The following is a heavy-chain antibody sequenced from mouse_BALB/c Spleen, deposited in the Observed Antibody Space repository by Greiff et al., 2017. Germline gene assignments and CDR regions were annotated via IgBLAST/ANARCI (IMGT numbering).Heavy chain of an antibody. CDR3: ARAGALYAMDY. D-gene: IGHD3-3*01. CDR1: GYTFTSYV. V-gene: IGHV1-14*01. J-gene: IGHJ4*01. CDR2: INPYNDGT. Sequence: VQLKESGPELVKPGASVKMSCKASGYTFTSYVMHWVKQKPGQGLEWIGYINPYNDGTKYNEKFKGKATLTSDKSSSTAYMELSSLTSEDSAVYYCARAGALYAMDYWGQGTSVTVSS.